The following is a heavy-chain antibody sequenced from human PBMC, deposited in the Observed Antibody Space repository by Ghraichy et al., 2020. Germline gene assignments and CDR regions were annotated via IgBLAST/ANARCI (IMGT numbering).Heavy chain of an antibody. CDR1: GYIFNGYS. Sequence: ASVKVSCKASGYIFNGYSIHWMRQAPGQRLEWMGWINTGNADTKDSQKFQDRVTMTRDTSASTVYMELSGLTSQDTAVYYCARVPVRGSGWSQPFDFWGQGTLVTVSS. CDR3: ARVPVRGSGWSQPFDF. CDR2: INTGNADT. D-gene: IGHD6-19*01. V-gene: IGHV1-3*04. J-gene: IGHJ4*02.